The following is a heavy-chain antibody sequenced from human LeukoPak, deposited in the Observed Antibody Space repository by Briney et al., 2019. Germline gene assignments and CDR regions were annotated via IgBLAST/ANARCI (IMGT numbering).Heavy chain of an antibody. V-gene: IGHV3-74*01. CDR3: ARGPPYSSSDFDY. J-gene: IGHJ4*02. CDR1: GFTFSNYW. Sequence: GSLRLSCAASGFTFSNYWMDWVRQAPGKGLVWVSHINSDGSSTSYADSVKGRFTISRDNAKNTLYLQMNSLRAEDTAVYYCARGPPYSSSDFDYWGQGTLVTVSS. CDR2: INSDGSST. D-gene: IGHD6-6*01.